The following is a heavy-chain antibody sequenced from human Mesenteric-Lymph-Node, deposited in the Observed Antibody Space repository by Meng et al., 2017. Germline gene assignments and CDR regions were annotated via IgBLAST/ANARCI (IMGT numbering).Heavy chain of an antibody. V-gene: IGHV3-74*01. CDR3: ARGRYYFDY. Sequence: GGSLRLSCAASGFTFSSYWMQWIRQAPGKGLVWVSHINSDGGTTTYADSVKGRFTISRDNAKNTLYLQMNSLRAEDTAVYYCARGRYYFDYWGQGTLVTVSS. CDR1: GFTFSSYW. J-gene: IGHJ4*02. CDR2: INSDGGTT.